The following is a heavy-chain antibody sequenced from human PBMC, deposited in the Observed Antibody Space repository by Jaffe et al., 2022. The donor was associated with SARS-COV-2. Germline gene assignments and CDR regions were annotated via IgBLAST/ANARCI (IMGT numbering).Heavy chain of an antibody. CDR1: GYTFTDYF. CDR2: LNPRNAAT. V-gene: IGHV1-46*01. Sequence: QVQLVHSGAEVKEPGASVKVSCKASGYTFTDYFIHWVRQAPGQGLEWMGLLNPRNAATTYAQKFQGRVTMTTDTSTSTVFMELSSLRAEDTAVYYCAREKGGTCYFDYWGQGTLVTVSS. D-gene: IGHD1-26*01. J-gene: IGHJ4*02. CDR3: AREKGGTCYFDY.